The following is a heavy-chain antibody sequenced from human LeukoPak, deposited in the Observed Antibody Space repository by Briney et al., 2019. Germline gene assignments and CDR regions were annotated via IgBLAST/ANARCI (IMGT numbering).Heavy chain of an antibody. V-gene: IGHV1-69*13. D-gene: IGHD3-9*01. CDR1: GGTFSSYA. CDR2: IIPIFGTA. CDR3: ATYDYDILTGSHAGAFDI. J-gene: IGHJ3*02. Sequence: ASVKVSCKASGGTFSSYAINWVRQPAPGQGLEWMGGIIPIFGTANYAQKFQGRVTITADESTSTAYMELSSLRSEDTAVYYCATYDYDILTGSHAGAFDIWGQGTMVTVSS.